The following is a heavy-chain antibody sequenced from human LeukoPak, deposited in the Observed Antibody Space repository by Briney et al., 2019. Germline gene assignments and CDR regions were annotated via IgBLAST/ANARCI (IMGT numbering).Heavy chain of an antibody. CDR1: GFTFTTYS. CDR3: ARVSLYYGSGTYYPPDY. CDR2: ISTSSSSI. V-gene: IGHV3-21*01. D-gene: IGHD3-10*01. J-gene: IGHJ4*02. Sequence: GGSLRLSCAASGFTFTTYSMNWVRQAPGKGLEWVSSISTSSSSIYYADSVKGRFTISRDNAKNSLHLQMNSLRAEDTAVYYCARVSLYYGSGTYYPPDYWGQGTLVTVSS.